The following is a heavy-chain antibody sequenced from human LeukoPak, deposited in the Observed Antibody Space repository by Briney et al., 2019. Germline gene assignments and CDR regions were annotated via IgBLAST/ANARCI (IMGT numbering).Heavy chain of an antibody. J-gene: IGHJ4*02. CDR3: ARGDGYNYLYYFDY. D-gene: IGHD5-24*01. CDR2: IYYSGST. V-gene: IGHV4-59*01. Sequence: PSETLSLTCTVSGGSISSYYWGWIRQPPGKGLEWIGYIYYSGSTNYNPSLKSRVTISVDTSKNQFSLKLSSVTAADTAVYYCARGDGYNYLYYFDYWGQGTLVTVSS. CDR1: GGSISSYY.